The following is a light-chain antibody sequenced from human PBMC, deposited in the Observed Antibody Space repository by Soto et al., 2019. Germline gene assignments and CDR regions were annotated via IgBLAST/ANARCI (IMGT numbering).Light chain of an antibody. CDR1: QSINSE. CDR3: QQGHNGPLT. Sequence: EIVMTQSPATLSLSPGERAALSCRASQSINSELAWYQQKPGQPPRLLIYGASTRATGVPARFTGSESGSDVTLTISGLQSEDFAVYYCQQGHNGPLTFGQGTRLEI. V-gene: IGKV3-15*01. J-gene: IGKJ2*01. CDR2: GAS.